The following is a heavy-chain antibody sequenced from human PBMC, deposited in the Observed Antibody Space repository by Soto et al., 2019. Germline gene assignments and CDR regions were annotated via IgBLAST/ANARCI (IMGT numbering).Heavy chain of an antibody. Sequence: SETLSLTCTVSGGSISSYFYIWVRQPPGKGLEWIGSVYYTGTTDYNPSLKSRVTISVDTSKTQFSLNLRSVTAADTAVYYCARDLAAVPRAFDYWGRGTLVTVPQ. V-gene: IGHV4-59*01. CDR1: GGSISSYF. CDR3: ARDLAAVPRAFDY. D-gene: IGHD6-13*01. CDR2: VYYTGTT. J-gene: IGHJ4*02.